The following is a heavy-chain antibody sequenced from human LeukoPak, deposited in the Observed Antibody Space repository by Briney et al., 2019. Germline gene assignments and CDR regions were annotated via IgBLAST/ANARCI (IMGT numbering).Heavy chain of an antibody. D-gene: IGHD2-15*01. CDR1: GFTFSDSW. V-gene: IGHV3-7*01. J-gene: IGHJ6*02. CDR2: MNQDGSAK. Sequence: GGSLRLSCAASGFTFSDSWMSWVRQAPGKGLEWVANMNQDGSAKGYVDSVKGRFTISRDNARNSLYLQMSSLRPEDTAVYYCATYPHGVAGDVWGQGTTVTVSS. CDR3: ATYPHGVAGDV.